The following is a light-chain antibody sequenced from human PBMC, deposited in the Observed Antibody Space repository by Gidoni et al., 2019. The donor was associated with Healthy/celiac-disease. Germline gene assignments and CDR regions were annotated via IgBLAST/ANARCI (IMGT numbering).Light chain of an antibody. CDR3: QSYDSSLSGYV. V-gene: IGLV1-40*01. CDR2: GNS. Sequence: QSVLTQPPSVSGAPGQRVTISCTGSSSNIGAGYDVHWYQQRPGTAPKLLIYGNSNRPSGVPDRCSGSKSGTSASLAITGLQAEDEADYYCQSYDSSLSGYVFGTGTKVTVL. J-gene: IGLJ1*01. CDR1: SSNIGAGYD.